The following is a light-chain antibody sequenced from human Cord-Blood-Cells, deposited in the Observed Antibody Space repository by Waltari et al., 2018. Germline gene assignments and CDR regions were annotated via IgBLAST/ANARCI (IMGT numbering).Light chain of an antibody. V-gene: IGKV3-15*01. CDR2: GAS. CDR3: QQYNNWPLT. J-gene: IGKJ4*01. CDR1: QSVSSN. Sequence: EIVMTQSPATLSVSPGERATLSCRASQSVSSNLAWYQQKPGQAPRLLIYGASTWATGIPARVSGSGSVTEFTLTISSLQSEDFAVYYCQQYNNWPLTFGGGTKVEIK.